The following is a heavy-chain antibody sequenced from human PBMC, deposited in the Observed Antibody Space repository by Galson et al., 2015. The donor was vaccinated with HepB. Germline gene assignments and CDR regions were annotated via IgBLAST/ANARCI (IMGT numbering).Heavy chain of an antibody. CDR1: GFTFSGSA. V-gene: IGHV3-23*01. Sequence: SLRLSCAASGFTFSGSAMSWVRQAPGKGPEWVSVISGSGGTTYYADSVKGRFTISRDNSKNTLYLQMNSLRAEDTAVYYCAKEEGYIFGLPGYWGPGVLVTVSS. D-gene: IGHD3-3*02. J-gene: IGHJ4*02. CDR3: AKEEGYIFGLPGY. CDR2: ISGSGGTT.